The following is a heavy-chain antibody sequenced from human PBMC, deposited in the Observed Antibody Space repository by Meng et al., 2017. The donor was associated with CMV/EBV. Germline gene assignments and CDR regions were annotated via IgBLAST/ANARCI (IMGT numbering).Heavy chain of an antibody. CDR1: RYTFTSYY. CDR3: ARDRYFDY. V-gene: IGHV1-46*01. J-gene: IGHJ4*02. Sequence: KVHCKASRYTFTSYYTHWVRQAPGQGLEWMGIINPSGGSTSYAQKFQGRVTMTRDTSTSTVYMELSSLRSEDTAVYYCARDRYFDYWGQGTLVTVSS. CDR2: INPSGGST.